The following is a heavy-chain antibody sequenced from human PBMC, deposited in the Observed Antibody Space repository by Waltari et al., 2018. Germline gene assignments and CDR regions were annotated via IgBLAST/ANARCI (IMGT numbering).Heavy chain of an antibody. CDR1: GASLTTYS. CDR2: IHDSGDT. Sequence: QVQLQESGPGLMKPSETLSLSCPVSGASLTTYSWGWIRQPPGKGLEYIGYIHDSGDTNYSPSLRSRVSMSMDTSKNQFSLKVSSVTAADSAVYYCARVHGSESPLSWGTDVWGQGTAVTVSS. V-gene: IGHV4-59*01. CDR3: ARVHGSESPLSWGTDV. J-gene: IGHJ6*02.